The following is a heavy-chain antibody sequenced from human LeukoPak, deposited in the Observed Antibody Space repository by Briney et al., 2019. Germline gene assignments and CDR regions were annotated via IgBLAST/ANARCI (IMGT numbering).Heavy chain of an antibody. D-gene: IGHD5-18*01. J-gene: IGHJ6*03. CDR3: ACTAYYYYYLDV. V-gene: IGHV3-23*01. CDR2: VSGSGDNT. CDR1: GFTFSSHA. Sequence: GGSLRLSCAASGFTFSSHAMSWVRQAPGEGLEWVSAVSGSGDNTYYADSVKGRFTISRDNSKDTLYLHMSSLRAEDTAVYYCACTAYYYYYLDVWGKGTTVTVSS.